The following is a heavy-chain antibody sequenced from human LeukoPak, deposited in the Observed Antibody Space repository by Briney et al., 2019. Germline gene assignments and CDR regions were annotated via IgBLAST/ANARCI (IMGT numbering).Heavy chain of an antibody. CDR2: INPSSGSP. Sequence: ASVKASCKASGYSFTKYFMHWVRQAPGQGLEWMGIINPSSGSPTYAEKFQGRVTMTTDTSTSTVYMELSSLRSEDTAVYYCARDHIAVAGNAAFDIWGQGTMVTVSS. CDR1: GYSFTKYF. D-gene: IGHD6-19*01. CDR3: ARDHIAVAGNAAFDI. V-gene: IGHV1-46*01. J-gene: IGHJ3*02.